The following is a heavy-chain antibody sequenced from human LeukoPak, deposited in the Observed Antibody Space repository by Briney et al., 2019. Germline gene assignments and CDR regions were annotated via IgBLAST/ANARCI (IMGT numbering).Heavy chain of an antibody. CDR2: IWYDGSNK. Sequence: GRSLRLSCAASGFTFSSYGMHWVRQAPGTGLEWVAVIWYDGSNKYYADSVKGRFTISRDNSKNTLYLQMNSLRAEDTAVYYCARDLLGYCSSTSCPNSGFPDYWGQGTLVTVSS. J-gene: IGHJ4*02. D-gene: IGHD2-2*01. CDR3: ARDLLGYCSSTSCPNSGFPDY. CDR1: GFTFSSYG. V-gene: IGHV3-33*01.